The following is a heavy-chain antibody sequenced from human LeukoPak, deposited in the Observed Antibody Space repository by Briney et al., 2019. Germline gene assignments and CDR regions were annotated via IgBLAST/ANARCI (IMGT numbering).Heavy chain of an antibody. V-gene: IGHV4-59*11. CDR3: ARGLYGSGSYYKGAAQFDP. CDR1: GGSISSHY. J-gene: IGHJ5*02. D-gene: IGHD3-10*01. CDR2: IYYSGST. Sequence: KTSETLSLTCTVSGGSISSHYWSWIRQPPGKGLEWIGYIYYSGSTNYNPSLKSRVTISVDTSKNQFSLKLSSVTAADTAVYYCARGLYGSGSYYKGAAQFDPWGQGTLVTVSS.